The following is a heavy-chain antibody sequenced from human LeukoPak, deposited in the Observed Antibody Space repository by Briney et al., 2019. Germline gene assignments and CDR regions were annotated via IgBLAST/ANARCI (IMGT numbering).Heavy chain of an antibody. CDR2: IYRTGNT. J-gene: IGHJ5*02. CDR1: GGSFSGYY. Sequence: SETLSLTCAVYGGSFSGYYWSWVRQPPGKGLEWIGEIYRTGNTNYNPSLKSRVTISVDKSKNQFSLKLSSVTAADTAVYYCARDGNTVTGNWSDPWGQGTLVTVSS. CDR3: ARDGNTVTGNWSDP. V-gene: IGHV4-34*01. D-gene: IGHD4-17*01.